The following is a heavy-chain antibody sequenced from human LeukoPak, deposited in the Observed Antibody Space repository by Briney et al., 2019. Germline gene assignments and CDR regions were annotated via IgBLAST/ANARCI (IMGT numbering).Heavy chain of an antibody. CDR3: ARPAENDAFDI. CDR1: GGSISSSSSY. V-gene: IGHV4-39*01. CDR2: IYYSGST. Sequence: SETLSLTCTVSGGSISSSSSYWGWIRQPPGKGLEWIGSIYYSGSTYYNPSLKSRVTISVDTSKNQFSLKLSSVTAADTAVYYCARPAENDAFDIWGQGTMVTVSS. J-gene: IGHJ3*02.